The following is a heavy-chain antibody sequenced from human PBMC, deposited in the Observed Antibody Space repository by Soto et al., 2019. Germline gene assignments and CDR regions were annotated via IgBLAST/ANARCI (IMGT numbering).Heavy chain of an antibody. CDR1: GGSFSGYY. CDR3: ARAGVHCSGGSCYSGWFDP. Sequence: QVQLQQWGAGLLKPSETLSLTCAVYGGSFSGYYWSWIRQPPGKGLEWIGEINHSGSTNYNPSLTRRVTISVDTSKNQFSLKLSSVTAADTAVYYCARAGVHCSGGSCYSGWFDPWGQGTLVTVSS. CDR2: INHSGST. V-gene: IGHV4-34*01. J-gene: IGHJ5*02. D-gene: IGHD2-15*01.